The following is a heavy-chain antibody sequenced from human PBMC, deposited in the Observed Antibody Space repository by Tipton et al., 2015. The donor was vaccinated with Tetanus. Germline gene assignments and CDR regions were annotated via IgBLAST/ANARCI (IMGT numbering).Heavy chain of an antibody. Sequence: SLRLSCAASGFTFSSYSMNWVRQAPGKGLEWVSSISSSSSYIYYADSVKGRFTISRDNAKNSLYLQMNSLRAEDTAVYYCASEGVREQLVGSMDVWGQGTTVTVSS. CDR2: ISSSSSYI. CDR1: GFTFSSYS. V-gene: IGHV3-21*01. J-gene: IGHJ6*02. D-gene: IGHD6-13*01. CDR3: ASEGVREQLVGSMDV.